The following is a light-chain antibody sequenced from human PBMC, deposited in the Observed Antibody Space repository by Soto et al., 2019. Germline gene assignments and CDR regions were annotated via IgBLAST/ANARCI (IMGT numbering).Light chain of an antibody. Sequence: EIVLTQPPATLSLSPVERATLSCMASQSINGYLAWYQHKPGQAPRLLIDDASNRATGIPARFSGSGSGTDFTLTISSLEPEDFAVYYCQQRSNWPPWTFGQGTKVDIK. V-gene: IGKV3-11*01. J-gene: IGKJ1*01. CDR1: QSINGY. CDR2: DAS. CDR3: QQRSNWPPWT.